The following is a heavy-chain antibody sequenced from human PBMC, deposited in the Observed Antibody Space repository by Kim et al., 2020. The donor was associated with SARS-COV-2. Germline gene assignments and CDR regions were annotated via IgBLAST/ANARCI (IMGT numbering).Heavy chain of an antibody. CDR3: ARARLTIFGVVAGVMDV. V-gene: IGHV4-31*03. Sequence: SESLSLTCTVSGGSISSGGYYWSWIRQHPGKRLEWIGYIYYSGSTYYNPSLKSRVTISVDTSKNQFSLKLSSVTAAGTAVDSCARARLTIFGVVAGVMDV. D-gene: IGHD3-3*01. J-gene: IGHJ6*01. CDR2: IYYSGST. CDR1: GGSISSGGYY.